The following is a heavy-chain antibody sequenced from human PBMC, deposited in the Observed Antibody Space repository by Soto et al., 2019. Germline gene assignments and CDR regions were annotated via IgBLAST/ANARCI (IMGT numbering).Heavy chain of an antibody. Sequence: SVKVSCKASGGTFSSYAISWVRQAPGQGLEWMGGIIPIFGTANYAQKFQGRVTITADQSTSTAYMELSSLRSEDTAVYYCARESSSATGDCFDYWGQGTLVTVSS. CDR1: GGTFSSYA. D-gene: IGHD2-21*02. CDR3: ARESSSATGDCFDY. CDR2: IIPIFGTA. V-gene: IGHV1-69*13. J-gene: IGHJ4*02.